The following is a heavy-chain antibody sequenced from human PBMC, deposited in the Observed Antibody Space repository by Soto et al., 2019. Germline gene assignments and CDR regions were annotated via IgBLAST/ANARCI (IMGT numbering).Heavy chain of an antibody. CDR2: ISGSGGST. Sequence: EVQLLESGGGLVQPGGSLRLSCAASGFTFSSYAMSWVRQAPGKGLEWVSAISGSGGSTYYADSVKGRYTISRDNXXISLYLQMNSLGAAATAVYYGATGRGVAFYYGMDVWGQGPTVTVSS. J-gene: IGHJ6*02. CDR3: ATGRGVAFYYGMDV. D-gene: IGHD3-10*01. CDR1: GFTFSSYA. V-gene: IGHV3-23*01.